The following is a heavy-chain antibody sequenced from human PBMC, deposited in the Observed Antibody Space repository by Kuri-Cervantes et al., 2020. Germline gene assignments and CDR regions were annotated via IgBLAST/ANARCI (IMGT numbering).Heavy chain of an antibody. CDR1: GFTFSSYA. Sequence: GESLKISCAASGFTFSSYAMSWVRQAPGKGLEWVSAISGSGGSTYYADSVKGRFTISRDNAKNTLYLQMNSLRAEDTAVYYCVRGGAVGTRAWGYWGQGTLVTVSS. D-gene: IGHD6-13*01. CDR3: VRGGAVGTRAWGY. V-gene: IGHV3-23*01. J-gene: IGHJ4*02. CDR2: ISGSGGST.